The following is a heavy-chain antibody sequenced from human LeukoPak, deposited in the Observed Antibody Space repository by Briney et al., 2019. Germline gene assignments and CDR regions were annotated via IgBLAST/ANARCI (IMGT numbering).Heavy chain of an antibody. J-gene: IGHJ6*03. D-gene: IGHD4-17*01. CDR2: INHSGST. V-gene: IGHV4-34*01. CDR1: GGSFSGYY. CDR3: ARAVRGYYYYYYMDV. Sequence: TPSETLSLTCAVYGGSFSGYYWSWIRQPPGKGLEWIGEINHSGSTNYNPSLKSRVTISVDTSKNQFSLKLSSVTAADTAVYYCARAVRGYYYYYYMDVWGKGTTVTVSS.